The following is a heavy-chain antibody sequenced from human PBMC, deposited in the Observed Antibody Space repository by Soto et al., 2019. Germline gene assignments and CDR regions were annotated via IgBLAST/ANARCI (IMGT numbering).Heavy chain of an antibody. CDR2: ISYDGRNK. CDR1: GFTFSSYG. J-gene: IGHJ6*02. Sequence: QVQLVESGGGVVQPGRSLRLSCAASGFTFSSYGMHWVRQAPGKGLEWVAVISYDGRNKYYADSVKGRFTISRDNSKNTLYLQMNSLRAEATAVYYCAKDQLRGVRGVITYYYGMDVWGQGTTVTVSS. D-gene: IGHD3-10*01. V-gene: IGHV3-30*18. CDR3: AKDQLRGVRGVITYYYGMDV.